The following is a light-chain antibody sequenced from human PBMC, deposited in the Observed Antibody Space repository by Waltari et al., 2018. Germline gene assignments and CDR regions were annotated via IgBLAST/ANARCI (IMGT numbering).Light chain of an antibody. CDR3: QQYNNWPPGA. CDR2: GAS. J-gene: IGKJ1*01. V-gene: IGKV3-15*01. CDR1: QSVSSN. Sequence: EIVMTQSPATLSVSPGERATLSCRASQSVSSNLAWYQQKLGQAPRLLIHGASTRATGIPARFSGSGSGTEFTLTISSLQSEDFAVYYCQQYNNWPPGAFGQGTKVEIK.